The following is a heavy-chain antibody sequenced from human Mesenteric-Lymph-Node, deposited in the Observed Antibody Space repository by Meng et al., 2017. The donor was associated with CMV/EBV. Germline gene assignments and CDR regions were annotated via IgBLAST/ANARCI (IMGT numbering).Heavy chain of an antibody. CDR2: IIPILGIA. D-gene: IGHD3-3*01. V-gene: IGHV1-69*02. Sequence: SVKVSCKASGYTFTGYYMHWVRQAPGQGLEWMGRIIPILGIANYAQKFQGRVTITADKSTSTAYMELSSLRSEDTAVYYCASIGARGPYYYYGMDVWGQGTTVTVSS. CDR3: ASIGARGPYYYYGMDV. CDR1: GYTFTGYY. J-gene: IGHJ6*02.